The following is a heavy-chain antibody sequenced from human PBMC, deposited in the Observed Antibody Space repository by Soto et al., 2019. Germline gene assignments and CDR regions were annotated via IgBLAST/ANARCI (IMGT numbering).Heavy chain of an antibody. Sequence: EVQLLESGGGLVQPGGSLRLSCAASGFTFSSYAMSWVRQAPGKGLEWVSAISGSGGSTYYEDSVKGRFTISRDNSMNTLYLQLNSLRAEDTSLYHCAKAKSQLLWFVESPFDYWGQGTLVTVSS. D-gene: IGHD3-10*01. CDR2: ISGSGGST. CDR1: GFTFSSYA. CDR3: AKAKSQLLWFVESPFDY. J-gene: IGHJ4*02. V-gene: IGHV3-23*01.